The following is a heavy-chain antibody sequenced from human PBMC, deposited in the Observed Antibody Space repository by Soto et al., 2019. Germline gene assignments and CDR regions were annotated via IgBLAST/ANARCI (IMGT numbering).Heavy chain of an antibody. J-gene: IGHJ6*02. V-gene: IGHV1-18*01. D-gene: IGHD3-16*01. CDR1: GYTFTSYG. Sequence: GASVKVSCKASGYTFTSYGISWVRQAPGQGLEWMGWISAYNGNTNYAQKLQGRVTMTTDTSTSTAYMELRSLRSDDTAVYYCASLYPRRNGLNYYYYYGMDVWGQGTRSPSP. CDR3: ASLYPRRNGLNYYYYYGMDV. CDR2: ISAYNGNT.